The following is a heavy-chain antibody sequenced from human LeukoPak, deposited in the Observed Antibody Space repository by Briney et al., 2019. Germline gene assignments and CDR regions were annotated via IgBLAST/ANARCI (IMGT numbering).Heavy chain of an antibody. V-gene: IGHV3-64*01. CDR3: ARDTCGCGSGWHLYWYFDL. Sequence: GGSLRLSCAASGFTFSDYAMHWVRQAPGKELEYVSAISSNGGSIHYANSVKGRFTISRDNSKNTLYLQMDSLRAEDMAVYYCARDTCGCGSGWHLYWYFDLWGRGTLATVS. CDR1: GFTFSDYA. CDR2: ISSNGGSI. J-gene: IGHJ2*01. D-gene: IGHD6-19*01.